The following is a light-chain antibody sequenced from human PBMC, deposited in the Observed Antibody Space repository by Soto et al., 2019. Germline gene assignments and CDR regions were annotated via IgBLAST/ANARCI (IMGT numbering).Light chain of an antibody. CDR3: QQYNSSPVYI. J-gene: IGKJ2*01. Sequence: EIALTQYQGTLPLSPGERATLSWKASQSVTSRYVAWYQQKHGQAPRLLIYGASSRATGIPDRFSGSGSGKDSTHTSSRLERGECGVYVRQQYNSSPVYIFGPGTKLEIK. CDR1: QSVTSRY. V-gene: IGKV3-20*01. CDR2: GAS.